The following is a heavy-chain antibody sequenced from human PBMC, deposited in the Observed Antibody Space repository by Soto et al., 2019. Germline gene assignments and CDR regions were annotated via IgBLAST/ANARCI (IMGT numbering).Heavy chain of an antibody. CDR1: GGSISSSSYY. CDR2: IYYSGIT. D-gene: IGHD3-9*01. V-gene: IGHV4-39*01. Sequence: QLQLQESGPGLVKPSETLSLTCTVSGGSISSSSYYWGWIRQPPGKGLEWIGSIYYSGITYYNPSLKSRVTISVDTSKNQFSLKVSSVTAADTAVYYCARHSCYFDSSLEYWGQGTLVTVSS. CDR3: ARHSCYFDSSLEY. J-gene: IGHJ4*02.